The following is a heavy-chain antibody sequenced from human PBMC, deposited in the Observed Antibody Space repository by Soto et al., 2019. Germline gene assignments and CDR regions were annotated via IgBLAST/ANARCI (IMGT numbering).Heavy chain of an antibody. J-gene: IGHJ4*02. CDR1: GFTFTNAW. CDR2: LKGKADGGTI. Sequence: EVQLVESGGGLVKPGGSLRLSCVASGFTFTNAWMTWVRQAPGKGLEWAGRLKGKADGGTINYAAPVKGRFTISRDDSKNTVYLEMNTLKTEDTAVYYCVTGLRSARLDFWGQGTLVTVSS. V-gene: IGHV3-15*01. D-gene: IGHD2-15*01. CDR3: VTGLRSARLDF.